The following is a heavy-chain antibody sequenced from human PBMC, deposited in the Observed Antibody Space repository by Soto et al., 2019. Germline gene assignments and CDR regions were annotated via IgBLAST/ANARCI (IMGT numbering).Heavy chain of an antibody. CDR1: GFTFTRYS. V-gene: IGHV3-21*01. J-gene: IGHJ4*02. CDR3: ARESEDLTSNFDY. CDR2: ISSTTNYI. Sequence: GGSLRLSCAASGFTFTRYSMNWVRQAPGKGLEWVSSISSTTNYIYYADSMKGRFTVSRDNAKNSVYLEMNSLSAEATAVYYCARESEDLTSNFDYWGQGTLVTVSS.